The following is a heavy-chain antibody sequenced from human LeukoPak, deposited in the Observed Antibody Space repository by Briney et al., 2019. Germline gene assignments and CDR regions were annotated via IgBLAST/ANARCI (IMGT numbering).Heavy chain of an antibody. CDR2: IYSGGST. J-gene: IGHJ4*02. CDR3: ARDRSGLWWRLLLGDSGFDY. D-gene: IGHD2-21*02. V-gene: IGHV3-53*01. Sequence: PGGSLRLSCAASGFTVSSNYMSWVRQAPGKGLEWVSVIYSGGSTYYADSVKGRFTISRDNSKNTLNLQMNSLRAEDTAVYYCARDRSGLWWRLLLGDSGFDYWGQGTLVTVSS. CDR1: GFTVSSNY.